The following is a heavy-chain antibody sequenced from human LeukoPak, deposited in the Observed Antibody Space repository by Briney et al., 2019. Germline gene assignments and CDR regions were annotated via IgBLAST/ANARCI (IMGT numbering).Heavy chain of an antibody. Sequence: SETLSLTCAVYGGSFSGYYWSWIRQPPGKGLEWIGEINHSGSTNYNSSLKSRVTISVDTSKNQFSLKLSSVTAADAAVYYCARAYRGNAFDIWGQGTMVTVSS. V-gene: IGHV4-34*01. CDR1: GGSFSGYY. CDR2: INHSGST. CDR3: ARAYRGNAFDI. D-gene: IGHD3-16*01. J-gene: IGHJ3*02.